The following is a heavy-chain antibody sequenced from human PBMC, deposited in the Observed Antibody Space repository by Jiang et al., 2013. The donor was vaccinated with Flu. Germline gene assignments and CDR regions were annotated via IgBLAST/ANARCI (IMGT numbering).Heavy chain of an antibody. CDR3: AKDPRGGCCEYFQH. CDR2: ISSDGRNT. J-gene: IGHJ1*01. CDR1: GFTFSSYA. Sequence: VQLLESGGGLVQPGRSLRLSCAASGFTFSSYAMRWVRQAPGKGLEWVAVISSDGRNTYYADSVKGRFTISRDNSKNTLYLQMNSLRTDDTAVYYCAKDPRGGCCEYFQHWGQGTLVAVSA. D-gene: IGHD2-15*01. V-gene: IGHV3-30*18.